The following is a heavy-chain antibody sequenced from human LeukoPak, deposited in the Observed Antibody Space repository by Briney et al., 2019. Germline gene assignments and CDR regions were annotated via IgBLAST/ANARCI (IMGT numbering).Heavy chain of an antibody. CDR3: AKNQNQWELPPGYFDY. Sequence: GGSLRLSCAASGFTFSSYAMSWVRQAPGKGPEWVSVIYSGGSTYYADSVKGRFTISRDNSKNTLYLQMNSLRAEDTAVYYCAKNQNQWELPPGYFDYWGQGTLVTVSS. D-gene: IGHD1-26*01. CDR1: GFTFSSYA. V-gene: IGHV3-66*01. CDR2: IYSGGST. J-gene: IGHJ4*02.